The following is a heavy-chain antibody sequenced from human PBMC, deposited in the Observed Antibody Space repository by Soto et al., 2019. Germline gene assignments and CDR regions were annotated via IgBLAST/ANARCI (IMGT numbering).Heavy chain of an antibody. V-gene: IGHV1-46*01. Sequence: GASVKVSCKASGYTFTSYYMHWVRQAPGQGLEWMGIINPSGGSTSCAQKFQGRVTMTRDTSTSTVYMELSSLRSGDTAVYYCARVREMATGNNYYYYGMDVWGQGTTVTVSS. CDR2: INPSGGST. CDR3: ARVREMATGNNYYYYGMDV. J-gene: IGHJ6*02. CDR1: GYTFTSYY. D-gene: IGHD5-12*01.